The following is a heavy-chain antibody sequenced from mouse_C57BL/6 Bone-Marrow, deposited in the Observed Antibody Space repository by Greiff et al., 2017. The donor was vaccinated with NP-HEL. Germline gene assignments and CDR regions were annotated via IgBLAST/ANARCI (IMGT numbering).Heavy chain of an antibody. J-gene: IGHJ3*01. Sequence: EVQLQQSGPVLVKPGASVKMSCKASGYTFTDYYMNWVKQSHGKSLEWIGVINPYNGGTSYNQKFKGKATLTVNKSSSTAYMELRSLTSEDSAVYYCARDYGSSSWFAYWGQGTLVTVSA. CDR2: INPYNGGT. CDR3: ARDYGSSSWFAY. V-gene: IGHV1-19*01. D-gene: IGHD1-1*01. CDR1: GYTFTDYY.